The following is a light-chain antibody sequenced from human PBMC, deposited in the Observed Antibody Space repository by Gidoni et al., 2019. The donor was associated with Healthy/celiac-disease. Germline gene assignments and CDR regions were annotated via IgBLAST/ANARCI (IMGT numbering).Light chain of an antibody. J-gene: IGLJ2*01. V-gene: IGLV3-1*01. CDR3: QAWDSSTAHVV. CDR2: QDS. CDR1: KLGDKY. Sequence: SYELTQPPSVSVSPGQTASITCSGDKLGDKYACWYPQKPGQSPVLVIYQDSKRPSGIPVRFSGSNSGNTATLTISGTQAMDEADYYCQAWDSSTAHVVFGGGTKLTVL.